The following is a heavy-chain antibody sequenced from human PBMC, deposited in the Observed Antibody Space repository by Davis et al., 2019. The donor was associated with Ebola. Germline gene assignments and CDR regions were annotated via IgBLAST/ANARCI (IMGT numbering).Heavy chain of an antibody. J-gene: IGHJ5*02. CDR3: ARGRTMVRGDNWFDP. Sequence: ASVKVSCKASGYTFTSYGISWVRQAPGQGLEWMGWISAYNGNTTYAQKLQGRVTMTTDTSTSTAYMELRSLRSDDTAVYYCARGRTMVRGDNWFDPWGQGTLVTVSS. V-gene: IGHV1-18*01. CDR2: ISAYNGNT. D-gene: IGHD3-10*01. CDR1: GYTFTSYG.